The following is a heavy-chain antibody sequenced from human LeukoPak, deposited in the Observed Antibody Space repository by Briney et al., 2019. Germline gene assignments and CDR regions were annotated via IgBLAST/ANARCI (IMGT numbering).Heavy chain of an antibody. J-gene: IGHJ4*02. CDR2: ISPSSGST. V-gene: IGHV1-46*01. CDR1: GYTFTNYY. D-gene: IGHD6-13*01. CDR3: ARDGETITAGGNSIYFDY. Sequence: GASVKGSCKASGYTFTNYYIHWVRQAPGQGLEWMGIISPSSGSTTYAQKFQGRVTMTRGTSTSTVYMEVTSLRYEDTAVYYCARDGETITAGGNSIYFDYWGQGTLVTVSS.